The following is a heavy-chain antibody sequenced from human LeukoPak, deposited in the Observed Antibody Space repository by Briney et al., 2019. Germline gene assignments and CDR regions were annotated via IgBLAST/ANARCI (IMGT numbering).Heavy chain of an antibody. D-gene: IGHD2-2*01. CDR2: INWNGDDI. CDR1: GFTFDDYG. CDR3: VRGQAIVVVPVAMGF. V-gene: IGHV3-20*04. J-gene: IGHJ4*02. Sequence: GGSLRLSCAASGFTFDDYGMNWVRQVPGKGLEWISGINWNGDDIGYASSVKDRFTISRDNAKHSVSLQMDSLTAEDTALYYCVRGQAIVVVPVAMGFWGQGTLVTVSS.